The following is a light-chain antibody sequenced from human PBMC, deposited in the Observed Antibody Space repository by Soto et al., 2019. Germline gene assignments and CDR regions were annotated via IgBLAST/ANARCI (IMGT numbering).Light chain of an antibody. Sequence: EIVNTPSPSILSRYIGERATXSCRASQSVSSYLAWYQQKPFQPPMLLIYDASNRATRIPSRFSCGRSGPDFNLTISSIGPEDFAVYYCQQRSNWRPIAFPQGTRLEIK. CDR3: QQRSNWRPIA. V-gene: IGKV3-11*01. CDR2: DAS. J-gene: IGKJ5*01. CDR1: QSVSSY.